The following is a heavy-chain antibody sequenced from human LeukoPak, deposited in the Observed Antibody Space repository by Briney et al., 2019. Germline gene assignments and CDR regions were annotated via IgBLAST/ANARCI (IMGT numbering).Heavy chain of an antibody. D-gene: IGHD6-19*01. CDR3: ARGALGQWLTYYFDY. CDR1: GGTFSSYA. CDR2: IIPIFGTA. J-gene: IGHJ4*02. V-gene: IGHV1-69*05. Sequence: SVKVSCKASGGTFSSYAISWVRQAPGQGLEWMGVIIPIFGTANYAQKFQGRVTITRNTSISTAYMELSSLRSEDTAVYYCARGALGQWLTYYFDYWGQGTLVTVSS.